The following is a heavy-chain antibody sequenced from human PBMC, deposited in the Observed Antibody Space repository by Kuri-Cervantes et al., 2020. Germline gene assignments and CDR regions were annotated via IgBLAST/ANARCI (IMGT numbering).Heavy chain of an antibody. J-gene: IGHJ4*02. CDR3: ARHSSGWDGGFDY. Sequence: SGPTLVKPTQTLTLTCTFSGFSLSTTGMRVSWIRQPPGKALEWLARIDWDDDKFYRTSLWTRLTISKDTSKNQVVLTMTNMDPVDTGTYYCARHSSGWDGGFDYWGQGTLVTVS. CDR2: IDWDDDK. V-gene: IGHV2-70D*14. D-gene: IGHD6-19*01. CDR1: GFSLSTTGMR.